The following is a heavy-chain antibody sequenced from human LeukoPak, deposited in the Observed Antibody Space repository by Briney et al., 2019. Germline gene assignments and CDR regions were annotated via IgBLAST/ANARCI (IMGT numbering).Heavy chain of an antibody. Sequence: PGGSLRLSCAASGFTVSSSHMNWVRQAPGKGLEWVSVIYRGGNAYYTDSVKDRFTISRDNSKNTLFLQMNSLGVEDTAVYYCATGGAAAVLTVGFFQHWGQGTLVTVSS. J-gene: IGHJ1*01. V-gene: IGHV3-66*01. CDR1: GFTVSSSH. CDR3: ATGGAAAVLTVGFFQH. D-gene: IGHD2-2*01. CDR2: IYRGGNA.